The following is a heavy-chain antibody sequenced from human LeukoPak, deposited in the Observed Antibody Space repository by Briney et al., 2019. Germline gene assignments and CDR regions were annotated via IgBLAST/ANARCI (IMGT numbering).Heavy chain of an antibody. V-gene: IGHV3-21*01. CDR3: ARGAAAATFDY. J-gene: IGHJ4*02. D-gene: IGHD6-13*01. CDR1: GYTFSSYN. CDR2: ITSSRSSV. Sequence: GGSLRLSCAASGYTFSSYNMNWVRQAPGKGLEWVSSITSSRSSVYYADSVKSRFTISRDNAKNSLYLQMNSLRAEDTAVYYCARGAAAATFDYWGQGTLVTVSS.